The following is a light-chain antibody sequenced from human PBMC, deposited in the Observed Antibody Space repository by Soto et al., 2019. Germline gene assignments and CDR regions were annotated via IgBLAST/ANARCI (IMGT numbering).Light chain of an antibody. CDR1: QSVSSS. CDR3: QQRSNWPPWT. V-gene: IGKV3-15*01. Sequence: EIVMTQSPVTLSVSPGERATLSCRASQSVSSSLAWYQQKPGQAPRLLIYGASTRATAIPARFSGSGSGTDFTLTISSLEPEDFAVYYCQQRSNWPPWTFGQGTKVDIK. J-gene: IGKJ1*01. CDR2: GAS.